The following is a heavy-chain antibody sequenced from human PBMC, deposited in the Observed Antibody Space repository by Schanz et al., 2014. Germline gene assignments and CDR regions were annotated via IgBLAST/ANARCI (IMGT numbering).Heavy chain of an antibody. CDR3: AGRVSCSRIACPVDY. Sequence: EVQLVESGGGLVQPGGSLRLSCAASGFTFSDHYMDWVRQAPGKGLEWVGGVRNKNNRYTNEYAASMKGRFTISTNNTKNSLYLQMNSMKTEDEAMYYCAGRVSCSRIACPVDYWGQGTLVTVSS. J-gene: IGHJ4*02. V-gene: IGHV3-72*01. D-gene: IGHD2-2*01. CDR1: GFTFSDHY. CDR2: VRNKNNRYTN.